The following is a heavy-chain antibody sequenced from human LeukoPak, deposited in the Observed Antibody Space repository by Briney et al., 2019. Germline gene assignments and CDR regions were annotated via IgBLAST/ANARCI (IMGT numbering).Heavy chain of an antibody. Sequence: ASVKVSCKASGYTFTGYYMHWVRQGPGQGLEWMGWINPNSGGTNYAQKFQGRVTMTRDTSISTAYMELSRLRSDDTAVYYCTRPFLSSSGYYYVGWFDPWGQGTLVTVSS. CDR2: INPNSGGT. CDR1: GYTFTGYY. CDR3: TRPFLSSSGYYYVGWFDP. V-gene: IGHV1-2*02. J-gene: IGHJ5*02. D-gene: IGHD3-22*01.